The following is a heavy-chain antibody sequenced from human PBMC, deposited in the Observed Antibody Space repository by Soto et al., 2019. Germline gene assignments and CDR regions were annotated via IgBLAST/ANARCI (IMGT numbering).Heavy chain of an antibody. J-gene: IGHJ4*02. V-gene: IGHV3-23*01. CDR2: ISGSGGNT. CDR3: AKERVGSGWWTLDK. Sequence: EVQLLESGGSLVHPGGSLRLSCAASGFSFSYFAMSWVRQAPGKGLEWVAAISGSGGNTYYADSVKGRFTISRDNPKSTLLLQMNIPGDENAAVYYCAKERVGSGWWTLDKWGQGTMVTVSS. D-gene: IGHD6-19*01. CDR1: GFSFSYFA.